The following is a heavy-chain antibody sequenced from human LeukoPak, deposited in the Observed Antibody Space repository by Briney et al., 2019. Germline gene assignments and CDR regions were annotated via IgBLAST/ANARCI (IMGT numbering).Heavy chain of an antibody. D-gene: IGHD5-24*01. V-gene: IGHV3-23*01. CDR3: VKEGPGHNYGDC. J-gene: IGHJ4*02. CDR2: ISGSGGNT. CDR1: GFTFSSYA. Sequence: PGGSLRLSCAASGFTFSSYAMSWVRQAPGKGLEWVSAISGSGGNTYYADSVKGRFIVSRDNSKNTLYLHMTSLGAEDTAVYYCVKEGPGHNYGDCWGQGALVTVSS.